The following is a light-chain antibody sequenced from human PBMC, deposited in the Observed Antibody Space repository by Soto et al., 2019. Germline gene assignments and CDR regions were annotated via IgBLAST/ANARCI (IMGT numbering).Light chain of an antibody. CDR1: QSVRSY. J-gene: IGKJ5*01. CDR2: RTS. CDR3: QQYHNWPPIT. Sequence: ESMLTPSPATLSLSPGERATLSCRASQSVRSYLAWYQQKPGQAPRLLMFRTSTRATGVPARFSGWGSGTEFTLTISSLQSEDFAVYYCQQYHNWPPITFGQGTRLEIK. V-gene: IGKV3-15*01.